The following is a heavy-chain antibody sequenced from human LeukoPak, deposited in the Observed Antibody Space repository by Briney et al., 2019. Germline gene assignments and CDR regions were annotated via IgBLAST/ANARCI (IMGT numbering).Heavy chain of an antibody. CDR2: IYYSGST. V-gene: IGHV4-31*03. J-gene: IGHJ4*02. CDR3: ARTPGGSPPDY. CDR1: GGSISSGDYY. Sequence: SETLSLTCTVSGGSISSGDYYWSWIRQPPGKGLEWIGYIYYSGSTYYNPSLKSRVTISVDTSKNQFSLKLSSVTAEDTAVYYCARTPGGSPPDYWGQGTLVTVSS. D-gene: IGHD3-10*01.